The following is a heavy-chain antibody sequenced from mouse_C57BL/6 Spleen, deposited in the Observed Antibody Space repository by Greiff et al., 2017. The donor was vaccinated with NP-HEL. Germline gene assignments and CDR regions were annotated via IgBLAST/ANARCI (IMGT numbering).Heavy chain of an antibody. CDR3: ARPPITTVVATDYAMDY. V-gene: IGHV1-81*01. J-gene: IGHJ4*01. Sequence: QVQLQQSGAELARPGASVKLSCKASGSTFTSYGISWVKQRTGQGLEWIGEIYPRSGNTYYNEKFKGKATLTADKSSSTAYMELRSLTSEDSAVYFCARPPITTVVATDYAMDYWGQGTSVTVSS. D-gene: IGHD1-1*01. CDR2: IYPRSGNT. CDR1: GSTFTSYG.